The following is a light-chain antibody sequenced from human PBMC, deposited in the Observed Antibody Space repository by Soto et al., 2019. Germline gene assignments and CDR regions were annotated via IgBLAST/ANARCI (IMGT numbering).Light chain of an antibody. CDR2: KAS. V-gene: IGKV1-5*03. CDR1: QSIGSW. CDR3: QQYETYWT. Sequence: DIQMTQSPSTLSASVGDRVTITCRASQSIGSWLAWYQQKPGKAPKFLIYKASTLGSGVPSRFSGSGSGTEFTLTISSLQPDDFSTYYCQQYETYWTFGQGTKVEIK. J-gene: IGKJ1*01.